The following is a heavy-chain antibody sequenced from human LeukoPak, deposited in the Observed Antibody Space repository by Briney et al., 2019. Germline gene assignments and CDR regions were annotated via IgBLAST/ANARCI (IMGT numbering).Heavy chain of an antibody. J-gene: IGHJ4*02. V-gene: IGHV4-34*01. CDR1: GGSFSGYY. Sequence: SETLSLTCAVYGGSFSGYYWSWIRQPPGKGLEWIGEINHSGSTNYNPSLKSRVTISVDTSKNQFSLKLSSVTAADTAVYYCARSLAAAGTIDYWGRGTLVTVSS. CDR3: ARSLAAAGTIDY. D-gene: IGHD6-13*01. CDR2: INHSGST.